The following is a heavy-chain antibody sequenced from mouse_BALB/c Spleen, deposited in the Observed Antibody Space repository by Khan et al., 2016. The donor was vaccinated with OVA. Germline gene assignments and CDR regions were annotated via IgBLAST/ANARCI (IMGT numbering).Heavy chain of an antibody. D-gene: IGHD2-14*01. Sequence: QIQLVQSGPELKKPGETVKTSCKASGYTFTNYGMNWVKQAPGKGLKWMGWINTYTGEPTYADDFKGRFAFSLETSASTAYLQINNLKNEDTATYVCARVGYNGTMDYWGQGTSVTVSS. CDR2: INTYTGEP. CDR3: ARVGYNGTMDY. CDR1: GYTFTNYG. J-gene: IGHJ4*01. V-gene: IGHV9-3-1*01.